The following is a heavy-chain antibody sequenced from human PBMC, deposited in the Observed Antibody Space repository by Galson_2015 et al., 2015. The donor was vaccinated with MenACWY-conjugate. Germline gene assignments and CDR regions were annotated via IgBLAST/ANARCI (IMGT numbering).Heavy chain of an antibody. V-gene: IGHV3-33*01. J-gene: IGHJ3*02. Sequence: SLRLSCAASGFTLSCCGMHWVRQAPGKGLEWLAVIWSNGINNYYADSVRGRFTISRDVSRHSLLLHMNSLSVDDTAVYYCARERAAFDAFDIWGQGTMVTVSS. CDR1: GFTLSCCG. CDR3: ARERAAFDAFDI. D-gene: IGHD3-3*02. CDR2: IWSNGINN.